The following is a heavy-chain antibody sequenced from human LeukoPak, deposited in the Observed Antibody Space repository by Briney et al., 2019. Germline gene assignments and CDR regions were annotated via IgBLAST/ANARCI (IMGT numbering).Heavy chain of an antibody. J-gene: IGHJ3*02. V-gene: IGHV4-59*01. Sequence: SETLSLTCTVSGGSISSYYCSWIRQPPGKGLGWIGYIYYSGSTNYNPSPKSRVTISVDPSKNQFSLKLSSGTAADTAVYYGRAGGEIFDIWGQGTMVTVSP. D-gene: IGHD3-16*01. CDR3: RAGGEIFDI. CDR1: GGSISSYY. CDR2: IYYSGST.